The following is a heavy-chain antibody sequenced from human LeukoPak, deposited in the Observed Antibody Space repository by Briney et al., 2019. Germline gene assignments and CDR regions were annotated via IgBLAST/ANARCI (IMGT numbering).Heavy chain of an antibody. CDR1: GGTFSSYA. CDR2: IIPILGIA. CDR3: AREYYYGSSGYPDDY. Sequence: SVTVSCKASGGTFSSYAISWVRQAPGQGLEWMGRIIPILGIANYAQKFQGRVTITADKSTSTAYMELSSLRSEDTAVYYCAREYYYGSSGYPDDYWGQGTLVTVSS. J-gene: IGHJ4*02. V-gene: IGHV1-69*04. D-gene: IGHD3-22*01.